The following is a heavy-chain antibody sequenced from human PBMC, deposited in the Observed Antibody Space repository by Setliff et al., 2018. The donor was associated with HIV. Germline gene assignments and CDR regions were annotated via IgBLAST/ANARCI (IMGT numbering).Heavy chain of an antibody. J-gene: IGHJ5*02. CDR1: GFTFSDFW. D-gene: IGHD3-3*01. CDR2: ISPDGSRN. CDR3: ARVHLTTNVVYGVVSNWFDP. V-gene: IGHV3-7*03. Sequence: QPGGSLRLSCEASGFTFSDFWMHWVRQAPGKGLEWVASISPDGSRNFCVGSVKGRFTASRDNAKSSLYLQMNSLRAEDTAVYYCARVHLTTNVVYGVVSNWFDPWGQGALVTVSS.